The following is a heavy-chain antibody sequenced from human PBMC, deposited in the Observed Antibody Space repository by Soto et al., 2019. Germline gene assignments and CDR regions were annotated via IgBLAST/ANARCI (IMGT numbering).Heavy chain of an antibody. CDR2: INHSGST. Sequence: QVQLQQWGAGLLKPSETLSLTCAVYGGSFSGYYWSWIRQPPGKGLEWIGEINHSGSTNYNPSLKSRGTISVDTSQNQFSLKLSSVTAADTAVYYCARGRRITMIVVPLYGAGWFDPWGQGTLVTVSS. CDR1: GGSFSGYY. CDR3: ARGRRITMIVVPLYGAGWFDP. J-gene: IGHJ5*02. D-gene: IGHD3-22*01. V-gene: IGHV4-34*01.